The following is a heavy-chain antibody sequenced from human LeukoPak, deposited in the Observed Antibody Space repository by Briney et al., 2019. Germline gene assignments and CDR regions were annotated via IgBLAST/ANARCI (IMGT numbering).Heavy chain of an antibody. Sequence: SETPSLTCTVSGGSISSYYWSWIRQPPGKGLEWIGYIYYSGSANYNPSLKSRVTISVDTSKNQFSLKLSSVTAADTAVYYCARVIEYYDSSGYYLAGAFDIWGQGTMVTVSS. CDR2: IYYSGSA. CDR3: ARVIEYYDSSGYYLAGAFDI. CDR1: GGSISSYY. V-gene: IGHV4-59*01. J-gene: IGHJ3*02. D-gene: IGHD3-22*01.